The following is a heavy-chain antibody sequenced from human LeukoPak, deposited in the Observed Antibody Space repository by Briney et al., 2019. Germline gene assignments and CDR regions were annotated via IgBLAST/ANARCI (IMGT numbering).Heavy chain of an antibody. J-gene: IGHJ5*02. V-gene: IGHV1-18*04. CDR1: GYTFTGYY. D-gene: IGHD4-11*01. Sequence: ASVKVSCKASGYTFTGYYMHWVRQAPGQGLEWMGWISAYNGNTNYAQKLQGRVTMTTDTSTSTAYMELRSLRSDDTAVYYCARDDYSNPNWFDPWGQGTLVTVSS. CDR3: ARDDYSNPNWFDP. CDR2: ISAYNGNT.